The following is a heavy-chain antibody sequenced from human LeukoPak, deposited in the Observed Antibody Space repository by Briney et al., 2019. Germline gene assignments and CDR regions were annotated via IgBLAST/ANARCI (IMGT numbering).Heavy chain of an antibody. Sequence: GGSLRLSCAASGFTSSSYWMSWVRQAPGKGLEWVANIKQDGSEKYYVDSVKGRFTISRDNAKNSLYLQMNSLRAEDTAVYYCARYQLIVVVPADYFGVDYWGQGTLVTVSS. J-gene: IGHJ4*02. CDR3: ARYQLIVVVPADYFGVDY. CDR2: IKQDGSEK. V-gene: IGHV3-7*01. CDR1: GFTSSSYW. D-gene: IGHD2-2*01.